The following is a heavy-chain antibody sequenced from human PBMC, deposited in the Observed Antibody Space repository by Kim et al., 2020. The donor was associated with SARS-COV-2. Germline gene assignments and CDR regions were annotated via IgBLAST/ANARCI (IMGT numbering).Heavy chain of an antibody. V-gene: IGHV4-59*01. Sequence: SETLSLTCTVSGGSISSYYWSWIRQPPGKGLEWIGYIYYSGSTNYNTSLKSRVTISVDTSKNQFSLKLSSVTAADTAVYYCARRSLGYYDSSGPQAAFDIWGLWSMVTVSS. CDR3: ARRSLGYYDSSGPQAAFDI. J-gene: IGHJ3*02. CDR2: IYYSGST. D-gene: IGHD3-22*01. CDR1: GGSISSYY.